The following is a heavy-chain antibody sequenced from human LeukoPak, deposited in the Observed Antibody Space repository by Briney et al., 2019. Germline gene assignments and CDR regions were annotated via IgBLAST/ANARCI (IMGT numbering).Heavy chain of an antibody. CDR3: AREEGAPIEACNY. Sequence: ASVRDSSVASGYTSTGYTISWVRQAPGQGLEWMGWISAYNGNTNYAQKLQSRVTMTTDTSTSTAYMELRSLRSDDTAVYYCAREEGAPIEACNYWGLGTMVTVSS. V-gene: IGHV1-18*01. CDR2: ISAYNGNT. J-gene: IGHJ3*01. CDR1: GYTSTGYT. D-gene: IGHD4-11*01.